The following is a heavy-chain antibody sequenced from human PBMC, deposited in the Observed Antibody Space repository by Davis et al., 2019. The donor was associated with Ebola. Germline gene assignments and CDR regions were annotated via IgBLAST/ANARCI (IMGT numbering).Heavy chain of an antibody. CDR2: IYYSGST. V-gene: IGHV4-59*08. CDR1: GGSISSYY. J-gene: IGHJ5*02. Sequence: SETLSLTCTVSGGSISSYYWSWIRQPPGKGLEWIGYIYYSGSTNYNPSLKSRVTISVDTSKNQFSLKLSSVTAADTAVYYCARAGQQLVSWGWFDPWGQGTLVTVSS. CDR3: ARAGQQLVSWGWFDP. D-gene: IGHD6-13*01.